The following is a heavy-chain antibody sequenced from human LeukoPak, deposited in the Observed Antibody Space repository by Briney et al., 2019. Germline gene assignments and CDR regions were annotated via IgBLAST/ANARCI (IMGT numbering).Heavy chain of an antibody. CDR1: GGSISSSSYY. Sequence: SETLSLTCTVSGGSISSSSYYWGWIRQPPGKGLEWIGSIYYSGSTYYNPSLKSRVTISVDTSKNHFSLKLSSVTAADTAVYYCANYYSSSYDIDYWGQGTLVTVSS. CDR3: ANYYSSSYDIDY. CDR2: IYYSGST. V-gene: IGHV4-39*01. D-gene: IGHD6-6*01. J-gene: IGHJ4*02.